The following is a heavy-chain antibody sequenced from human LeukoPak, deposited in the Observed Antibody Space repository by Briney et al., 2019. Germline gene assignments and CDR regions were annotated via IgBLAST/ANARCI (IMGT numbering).Heavy chain of an antibody. CDR3: AELGITMIGGV. J-gene: IGHJ6*04. V-gene: IGHV3-48*01. D-gene: IGHD3-10*02. CDR2: ISVSSNTI. CDR1: GFTFSSYS. Sequence: GGSLRLSCAASGFTFSSYSMNWVRQAPGKGLEWVSYISVSSNTIYYADSVKGRFTISRDNAKNSLYLQMNSLRAEDTAVYYCAELGITMIGGVWGKGTTVTISS.